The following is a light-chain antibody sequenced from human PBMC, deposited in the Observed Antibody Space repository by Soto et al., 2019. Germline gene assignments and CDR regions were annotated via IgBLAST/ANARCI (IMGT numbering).Light chain of an antibody. Sequence: EIVLTQSPGTLSLSPGERATLSCRASQSLSSTYLAWYQQKPGQAPRLLIYDASTRATGIPDRFSGSGSGTDFTLTISRLEPEDFAVYYYQHYESSPPSYTFGQGTKLEIK. J-gene: IGKJ2*01. V-gene: IGKV3-20*01. CDR3: QHYESSPPSYT. CDR1: QSLSSTY. CDR2: DAS.